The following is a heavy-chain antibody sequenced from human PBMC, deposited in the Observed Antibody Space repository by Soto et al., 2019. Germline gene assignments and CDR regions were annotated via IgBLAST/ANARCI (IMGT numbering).Heavy chain of an antibody. CDR2: INPSGGST. Sequence: SVKVYCQASGYTFTSYYMHWVRQAPGQGLEWMGIINPSGGSTSYAQKFRGRVTMTRDTSTSTVYMELSSLRSEDTAVYYCAREQNHYYDSSGQPRLYYYYGMDVWGQGTTVTVSS. J-gene: IGHJ6*02. CDR3: AREQNHYYDSSGQPRLYYYYGMDV. D-gene: IGHD3-22*01. V-gene: IGHV1-46*01. CDR1: GYTFTSYY.